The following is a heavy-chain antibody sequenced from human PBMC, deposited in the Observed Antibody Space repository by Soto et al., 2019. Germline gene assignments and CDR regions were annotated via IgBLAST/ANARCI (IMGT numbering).Heavy chain of an antibody. D-gene: IGHD6-19*01. V-gene: IGHV1-69*13. CDR3: ARDYWSSLYSSGRNGNYYYGMDV. J-gene: IGHJ6*02. CDR2: IIPIFGTA. CDR1: GGTFSSYG. Sequence: ASVKVSCKASGGTFSSYGISWVRQAPGQGLEWMGGIIPIFGTANYAQKFQGRVTITADESTSTAYMELSSLRSEDTAVYYCARDYWSSLYSSGRNGNYYYGMDVWGQGTTVTVSS.